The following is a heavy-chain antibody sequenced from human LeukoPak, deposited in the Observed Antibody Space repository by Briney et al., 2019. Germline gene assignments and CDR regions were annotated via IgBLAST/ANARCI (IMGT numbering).Heavy chain of an antibody. Sequence: PSETLSLTCTVSGGSISSSSYYWGWIRQPPGKGLEWIGSIYYSGSTYYNPSLKSRVTISVDTSKNQFSLKLCSVTAADTAVYYCARHQDKLSSSRYVSCFDYWGQGTLVTVSS. CDR1: GGSISSSSYY. CDR3: ARHQDKLSSSRYVSCFDY. V-gene: IGHV4-39*01. D-gene: IGHD6-13*01. CDR2: IYYSGST. J-gene: IGHJ4*02.